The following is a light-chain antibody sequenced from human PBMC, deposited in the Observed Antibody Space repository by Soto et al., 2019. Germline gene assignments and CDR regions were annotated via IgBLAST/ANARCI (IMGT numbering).Light chain of an antibody. V-gene: IGKV1-33*01. CDR3: QQYLNVLT. J-gene: IGKJ4*01. CDR2: DAS. CDR1: QDIRNH. Sequence: DIQMTQSPSSLSASVGDRITITCQASQDIRNHLNWYQQKPGKAPKILIYDASNLEAGVPSRFGGSGSGTDFTFTISSLHPEDIAIYYCQQYLNVLTFGGGTKVEIK.